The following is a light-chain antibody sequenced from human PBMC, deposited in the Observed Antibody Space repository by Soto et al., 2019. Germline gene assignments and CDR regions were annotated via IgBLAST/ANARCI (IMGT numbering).Light chain of an antibody. Sequence: DIQMTQSPSSLSASVGDRVTITCRASQSITSYLNWYQQKPGKDPKLLIYAASSLQIGVPSRFSGSGSGTDFTLTISSLQPEDFATYYCQQSYSEPWTFGQGTKVEIK. V-gene: IGKV1-39*01. CDR1: QSITSY. CDR3: QQSYSEPWT. J-gene: IGKJ1*01. CDR2: AAS.